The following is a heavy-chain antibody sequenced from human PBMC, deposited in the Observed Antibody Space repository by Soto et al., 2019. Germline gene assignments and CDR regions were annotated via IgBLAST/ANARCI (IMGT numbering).Heavy chain of an antibody. V-gene: IGHV1-24*01. CDR3: ATGAGTDFDY. D-gene: IGHD1-7*01. J-gene: IGHJ4*02. CDR2: FDPEDGET. CDR1: GYTLTELS. Sequence: ASVKVSCKVSGYTLTELSMHWVRQAPGKGLEWMGGFDPEDGETIYAQKFQGRVTMTEDTSTSTAYMELRSLRSEDTAVYYCATGAGTDFDYWGQGTLVTVSS.